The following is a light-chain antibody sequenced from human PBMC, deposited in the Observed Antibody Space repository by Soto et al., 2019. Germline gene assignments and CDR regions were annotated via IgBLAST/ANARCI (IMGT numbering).Light chain of an antibody. CDR3: GTWDSSLSAVV. CDR2: DNN. CDR1: SSNIANNY. J-gene: IGLJ2*01. Sequence: QSVLTQPPSVSAAPGQKVSISCSGSSSNIANNYVSWYQRFPGTAPRLLIYDNNKRPSGIPDRFSGSKSGTSATLGITGLQTGDEADYYCGTWDSSLSAVVFGGGTQLTVL. V-gene: IGLV1-51*01.